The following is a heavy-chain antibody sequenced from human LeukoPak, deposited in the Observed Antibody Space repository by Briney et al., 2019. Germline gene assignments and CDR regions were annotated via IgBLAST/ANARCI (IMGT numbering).Heavy chain of an antibody. V-gene: IGHV4-39*02. Sequence: KPSETLSLTFTVSGXSISSSRYYWGWIRQPPGKGLEWIGSMYYSGSTYYNPSLKSRVTISVDTSRNHFSLKLSSVTAADTAVYYCATVTDQLDYWGQGTLVTVSS. CDR2: MYYSGST. CDR1: GXSISSSRYY. CDR3: ATVTDQLDY. J-gene: IGHJ4*02. D-gene: IGHD1-1*01.